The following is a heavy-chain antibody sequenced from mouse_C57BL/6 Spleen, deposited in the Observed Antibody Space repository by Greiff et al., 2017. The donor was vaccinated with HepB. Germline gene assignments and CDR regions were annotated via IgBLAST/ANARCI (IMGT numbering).Heavy chain of an antibody. D-gene: IGHD1-1*01. Sequence: QVQLQQSGAELVRPGASVKLSCKASGYTFTDYYINWVKQRPGQGLEWIARIYPGSGNTYYNEKFKGKATLTAEKSSSTAYMQLSSLTSEDSAVYFCARSGYYGSSSYWGQGTTLTVSS. V-gene: IGHV1-76*01. CDR2: IYPGSGNT. J-gene: IGHJ2*01. CDR3: ARSGYYGSSSY. CDR1: GYTFTDYY.